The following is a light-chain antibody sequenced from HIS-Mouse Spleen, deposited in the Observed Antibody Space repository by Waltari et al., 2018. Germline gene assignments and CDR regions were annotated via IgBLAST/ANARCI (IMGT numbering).Light chain of an antibody. V-gene: IGLV2-14*03. CDR3: SSYTSSSTLEVV. J-gene: IGLJ2*01. CDR1: SLDVAGHNY. CDR2: DVS. Sequence: QSALTPPASVPGSPGQSITIASTLTSLDVAGHNYVPGYQQHPGKAPKLMIYDVSNRPSGVSNRFSGSKSGNTASLTISGLQAEDEADYYCSSYTSSSTLEVVFGGGTKLTVL.